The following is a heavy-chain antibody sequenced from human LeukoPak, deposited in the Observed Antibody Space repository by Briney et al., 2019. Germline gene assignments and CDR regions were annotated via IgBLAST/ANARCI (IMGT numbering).Heavy chain of an antibody. CDR2: ISGSGGST. J-gene: IGHJ4*02. D-gene: IGHD6-19*01. Sequence: PSETLSLTCAVYGGSFSGYYWSWVRQAPGKGLEWVSAISGSGGSTYYADSVKGRFTISRDNSKNTLYLQMNSLRAEDTAVYYCAKVGQQWPPNGYFDYWGQGTLVTVSS. CDR3: AKVGQQWPPNGYFDY. CDR1: GGSFSGYY. V-gene: IGHV3-23*01.